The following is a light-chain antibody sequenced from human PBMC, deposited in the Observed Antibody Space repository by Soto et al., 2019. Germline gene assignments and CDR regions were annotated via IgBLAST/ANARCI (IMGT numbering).Light chain of an antibody. CDR3: QQYGSSALT. Sequence: EIVLTQSPGTLSLSPGERATLSCRASQSVSSSYLVWYQQRPGQPPRLLIYGTSNRAAGIPDGFTGTGSRTDFTLTIYRLEPEDSAVYYCQQYGSSALTFGGGTKV. CDR2: GTS. J-gene: IGKJ4*01. V-gene: IGKV3-20*01. CDR1: QSVSSSY.